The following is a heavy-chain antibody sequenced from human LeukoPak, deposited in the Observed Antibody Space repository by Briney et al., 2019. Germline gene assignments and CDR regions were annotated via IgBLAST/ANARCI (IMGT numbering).Heavy chain of an antibody. Sequence: GRSLRLSCAASGFTFSSYPMHWVRQAPGRGLEWVAVISSDGTIKYYADSVKGLFTISRDNSKNTLYLQTNSLRVEDTAVYYCVREVVGAIYFDYWGQGALVTASS. CDR1: GFTFSSYP. J-gene: IGHJ4*02. CDR3: VREVVGAIYFDY. CDR2: ISSDGTIK. V-gene: IGHV3-30-3*01. D-gene: IGHD1-26*01.